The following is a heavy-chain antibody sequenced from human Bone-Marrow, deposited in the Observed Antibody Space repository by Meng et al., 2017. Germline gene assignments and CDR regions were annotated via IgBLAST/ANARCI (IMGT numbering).Heavy chain of an antibody. V-gene: IGHV4-4*07. J-gene: IGHJ2*01. CDR3: ARVENGRADRFDL. D-gene: IGHD5-24*01. Sequence: ESLKISCTVSGGSISSYYWSWIRQPAGKGLEWIGSIYYSGSTYYNPSLKSRVTISVDTSKNQFSLKLSSVTAADTAVYYCARVENGRADRFDLWGRGTLVIVSS. CDR2: IYYSGST. CDR1: GGSISSYY.